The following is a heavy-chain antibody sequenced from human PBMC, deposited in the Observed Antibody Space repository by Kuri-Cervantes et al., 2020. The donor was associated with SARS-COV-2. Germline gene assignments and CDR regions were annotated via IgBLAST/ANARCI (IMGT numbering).Heavy chain of an antibody. CDR1: GGSINSGQYY. CDR3: ARIRHPYWYFDL. CDR2: INHSGST. J-gene: IGHJ2*01. V-gene: IGHV4-34*01. Sequence: ESLKISCSVSGGSINSGQYYWSWVRQPPGKGLEWIGEINHSGSTNYNPSLKSRVTISVDTSKNQFSLKLSSVTAADTAVYCCARIRHPYWYFDLWGRGTLVTVSS. D-gene: IGHD1-1*01.